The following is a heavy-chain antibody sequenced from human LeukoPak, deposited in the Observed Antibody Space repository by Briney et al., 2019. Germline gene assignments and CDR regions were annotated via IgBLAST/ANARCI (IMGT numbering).Heavy chain of an antibody. CDR1: GGSISSYY. D-gene: IGHD2-2*01. Sequence: PSETLSLTCTVSGGSISSYYWSWIRQPPGKGLEWIGYIYFSGSTNYNPSLKSRVTISVDTSKNQFSLKLSSVTAADTAVYYCARGSHPSTDGWFDPWGQGTLVTVSS. V-gene: IGHV4-59*01. J-gene: IGHJ5*02. CDR3: ARGSHPSTDGWFDP. CDR2: IYFSGST.